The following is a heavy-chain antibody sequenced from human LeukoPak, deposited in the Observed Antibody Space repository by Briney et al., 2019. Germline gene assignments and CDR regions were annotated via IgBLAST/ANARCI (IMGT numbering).Heavy chain of an antibody. CDR2: ISNSGGST. D-gene: IGHD2-15*01. CDR3: ARALAVVVVAAFDY. CDR1: GFTFSSYA. V-gene: IGHV3-23*01. J-gene: IGHJ4*02. Sequence: GGSLKLSCAASGFTFSSYAMSWVRQAPGKGLEWVSTISNSGGSTYYADSVKGRFTISRDNSKNTLYLQMINLRAEDTALYYCARALAVVVVAAFDYWGQGTLVTVSS.